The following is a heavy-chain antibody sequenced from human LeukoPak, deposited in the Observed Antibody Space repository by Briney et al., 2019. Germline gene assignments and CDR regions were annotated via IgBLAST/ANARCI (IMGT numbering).Heavy chain of an antibody. J-gene: IGHJ3*02. CDR3: EKINRFFDENDVFDI. CDR2: ISWNSGSI. D-gene: IGHD3-9*01. Sequence: SLRLSCAASGFTFDDYAMHWVRQAPGKGLEWVSGISWNSGSIGYADSVKGRFTISRDNAKNSLYLQMNSLRAEDTALYYCEKINRFFDENDVFDIGGQGKMVTVSS. V-gene: IGHV3-9*01. CDR1: GFTFDDYA.